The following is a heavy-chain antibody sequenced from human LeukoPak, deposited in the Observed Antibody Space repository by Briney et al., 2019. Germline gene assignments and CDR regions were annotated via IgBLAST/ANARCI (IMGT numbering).Heavy chain of an antibody. Sequence: PAGSLRLSCAASGFTFSNYAMGWVRQAPGKGLEWVGRIMTASEGGTKDYGASVKGRFTISRDDSKAMLYLQMSGLQSDDTGIYYCTTGLGRTNDDYWGQGTLVTVSS. V-gene: IGHV3-15*01. CDR1: GFTFSNYA. CDR3: TTGLGRTNDDY. D-gene: IGHD2-2*01. CDR2: IMTASEGGTK. J-gene: IGHJ4*02.